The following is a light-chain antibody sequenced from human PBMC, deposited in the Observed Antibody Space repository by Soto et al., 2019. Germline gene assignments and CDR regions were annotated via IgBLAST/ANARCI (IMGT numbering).Light chain of an antibody. CDR3: SSYSSISAYV. V-gene: IGLV2-14*01. CDR1: SSDVGGYNY. CDR2: DVS. Sequence: QSALTQPASVSGSPGQSITISCTGTSSDVGGYNYVSWYQQHPGKAPKLMIYDVSNRPSGVSNRFSGSKSGDTASLTISGLQAEDEADYYCSSYSSISAYVFGIGPKVTVL. J-gene: IGLJ1*01.